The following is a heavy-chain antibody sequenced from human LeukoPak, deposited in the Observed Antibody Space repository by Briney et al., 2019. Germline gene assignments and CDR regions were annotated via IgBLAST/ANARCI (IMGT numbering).Heavy chain of an antibody. CDR2: IYYSGST. Sequence: PSQTLSLTCTVSGGSISSGDYYWSWIRQPPGKGLEWIGYIYYSGSTYYNPSLRSRVTISVDTSKNQFSLKLSSVTAADTAVYYCARQYGDYGMLDYWGQGTLVTVSS. CDR1: GGSISSGDYY. V-gene: IGHV4-30-4*01. D-gene: IGHD4-17*01. CDR3: ARQYGDYGMLDY. J-gene: IGHJ4*02.